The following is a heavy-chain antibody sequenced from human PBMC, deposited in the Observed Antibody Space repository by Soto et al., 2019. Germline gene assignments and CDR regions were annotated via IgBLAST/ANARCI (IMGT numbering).Heavy chain of an antibody. V-gene: IGHV4-34*01. CDR3: ARNCDYSNSPRIWWFFDY. CDR2: INHSGST. D-gene: IGHD4-4*01. Sequence: SETLSLTCAVYGGSFSGYYWSWIRQPPGKGLEWIGEINHSGSTNYNPSLRGRVTISVDTSKNQFSLTLSSLTAADTAVYYCARNCDYSNSPRIWWFFDYWGQRTLVTVSS. CDR1: GGSFSGYY. J-gene: IGHJ4*02.